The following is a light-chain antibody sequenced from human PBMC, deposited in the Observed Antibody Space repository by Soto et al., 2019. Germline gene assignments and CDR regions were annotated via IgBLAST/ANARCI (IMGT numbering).Light chain of an antibody. Sequence: QPVLTQSPSASASLGASVKLTCTLSSGHSNYAIAWHQQQSEKGPRYLMKLNSDGSHSKGDGIPDRFSGSSSGAERYLTLSGLQSEDEADYYCQTWGSGIVVFGGGTKLTVL. CDR3: QTWGSGIVV. CDR2: LNSDGSH. CDR1: SGHSNYA. J-gene: IGLJ2*01. V-gene: IGLV4-69*01.